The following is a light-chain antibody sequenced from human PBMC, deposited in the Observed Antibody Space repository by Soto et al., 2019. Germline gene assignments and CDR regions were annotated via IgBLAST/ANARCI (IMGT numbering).Light chain of an antibody. CDR1: QGIRNF. CDR2: AAS. V-gene: IGKV1-27*01. CDR3: QKYSSVPV. Sequence: DIQMTQSPTSLSASVGDRVTITCRASQGIRNFVAWYQQKPGKAPKLLIYAASILQSGVPSRFSGSGSGTDFTLTSNSLQPEDVATYSCQKYSSVPVFGPGTKVEIK. J-gene: IGKJ3*01.